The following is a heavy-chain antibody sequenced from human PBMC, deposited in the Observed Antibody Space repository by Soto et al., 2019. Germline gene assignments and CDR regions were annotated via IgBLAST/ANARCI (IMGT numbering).Heavy chain of an antibody. D-gene: IGHD3-10*01. CDR2: IYNSGST. CDR1: GGSISSYY. CDR3: ASAPYGSGTKHNFFDY. J-gene: IGHJ4*02. V-gene: IGHV4-59*01. Sequence: SETLSLTCTVSGGSISSYYWSWIRQPPGKGLEWIGFIYNSGSTNYNPSLKSRVTISMDTSRNQFSLILSSVTAADTAVYYCASAPYGSGTKHNFFDYWGQGTLVTVSS.